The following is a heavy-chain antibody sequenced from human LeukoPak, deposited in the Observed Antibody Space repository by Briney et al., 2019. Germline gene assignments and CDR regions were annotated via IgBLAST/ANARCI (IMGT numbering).Heavy chain of an antibody. CDR1: GFTFSSYD. J-gene: IGHJ2*01. CDR2: SGTDDGTT. Sequence: GGSLRLSCAVSGFTFSSYDMSWVRQAPGKGLEWVSVSGTDDGTTYADSVKGRFTISRDNSKNTLYLQMNSLRVEDTATYYCAKALNYWYFDLWGRGSLVTVSS. CDR3: AKALNYWYFDL. V-gene: IGHV3-23*01.